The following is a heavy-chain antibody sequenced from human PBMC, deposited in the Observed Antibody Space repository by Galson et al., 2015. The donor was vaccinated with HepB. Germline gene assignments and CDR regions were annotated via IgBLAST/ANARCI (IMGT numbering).Heavy chain of an antibody. CDR1: GGTFSSYA. D-gene: IGHD1-26*01. J-gene: IGHJ3*02. V-gene: IGHV1-69*13. CDR3: ARRIVGATTNAFDI. CDR2: IIPIFGTA. Sequence: SVKVSCKASGGTFSSYAISWVRQAPGQGLEWMGGIIPIFGTANYAQKFQGRVTITADESTSTAYMELSSLRSEDTAVYYCARRIVGATTNAFDIWGQGTMVTVSS.